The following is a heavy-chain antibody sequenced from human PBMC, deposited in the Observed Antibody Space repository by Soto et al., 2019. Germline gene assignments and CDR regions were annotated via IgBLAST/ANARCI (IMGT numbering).Heavy chain of an antibody. V-gene: IGHV3-23*01. D-gene: IGHD6-13*01. CDR2: ITATGDRA. J-gene: IGHJ2*01. CDR3: AKDLRGPEAGTWYFDL. Sequence: EVHLLESGGGLVQPGGSLRLSCAASGLTFRNYAMGWVRQAPGKGLEWVSAITATGDRAQYIDSVRGRVTISRDSSQNTLYMQMNSLRAEDTAVYYCAKDLRGPEAGTWYFDLWGRGSLVTVSS. CDR1: GLTFRNYA.